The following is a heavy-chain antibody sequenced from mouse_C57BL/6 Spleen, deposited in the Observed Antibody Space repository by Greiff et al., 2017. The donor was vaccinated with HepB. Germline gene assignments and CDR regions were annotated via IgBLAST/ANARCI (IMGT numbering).Heavy chain of an antibody. CDR2: IHPNSGST. D-gene: IGHD1-1*01. V-gene: IGHV1-64*01. J-gene: IGHJ2*01. CDR3: ARVDYYGSSFDY. Sequence: QVQLQQPGAELVKPGASVKLSCKASGYTFTSYWMHWVKQRPGQGLEWIGIIHPNSGSTNYNEKFKSKATLTVDKSSSTAYMQLSSLTSEDSAVYYCARVDYYGSSFDYWGQGTTLTVSS. CDR1: GYTFTSYW.